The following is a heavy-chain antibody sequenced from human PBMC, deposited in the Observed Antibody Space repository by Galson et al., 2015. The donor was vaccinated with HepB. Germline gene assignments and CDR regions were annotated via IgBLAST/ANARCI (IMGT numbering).Heavy chain of an antibody. CDR2: IDPGDSDT. V-gene: IGHV5-51*03. D-gene: IGHD4-23*01. CDR3: ARVSEYGGNFFTTFDY. CDR1: GYSFTSYW. J-gene: IGHJ4*02. Sequence: QSGAEVKKPGESLKISCKGSGYSFTSYWIGWVRQMPGKGLEWMGIIDPGDSDTRYSPSFQGQVTISADKSISTAFLQWSSLKASDTAMYYCARVSEYGGNFFTTFDYWGQGTLVTVSS.